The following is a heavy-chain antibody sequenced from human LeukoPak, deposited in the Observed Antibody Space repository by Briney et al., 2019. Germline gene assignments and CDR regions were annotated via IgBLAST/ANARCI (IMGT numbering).Heavy chain of an antibody. CDR3: ASGGSYYEPFDY. CDR1: GRSISSYC. CDR2: IYYSGST. V-gene: IGHV4-59*01. D-gene: IGHD1-26*01. Sequence: PSETLSLTCTVSGRSISSYCWSWVRQPPGKGLGWIGYIYYSGSTNYNPSIKSRDTISVDTSKNQFSLKLSSVTSADTAVYYCASGGSYYEPFDYWGQGTLVTVSS. J-gene: IGHJ4*02.